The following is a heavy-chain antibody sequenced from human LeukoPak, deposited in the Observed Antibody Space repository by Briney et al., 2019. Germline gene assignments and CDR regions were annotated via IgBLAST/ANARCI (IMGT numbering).Heavy chain of an antibody. CDR3: ARTSTVTTAMHY. D-gene: IGHD4-17*01. Sequence: SETLSLTCTVSGGSVSSGSYYWSWIRQPPGKGLEWIGYIYCSGSTNYNPSPKSRVTISVDTSKNQFSLKLSSVTAADTAVYYCARTSTVTTAMHYWGQGTLVTVSS. J-gene: IGHJ4*02. V-gene: IGHV4-61*01. CDR2: IYCSGST. CDR1: GGSVSSGSYY.